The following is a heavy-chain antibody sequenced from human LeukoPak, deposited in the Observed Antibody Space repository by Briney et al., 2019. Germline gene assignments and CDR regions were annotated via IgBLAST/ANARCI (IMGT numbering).Heavy chain of an antibody. Sequence: ASVKVSCKASGYTFTGYYMHWVRQAPGQGLEWMGWINPNSGGTNYAQKFQGRVTMTRDTSISTAYMELSRLRSDDTAVYYCARVADAVAKDNWFDPWGQGTLVTVSS. J-gene: IGHJ5*02. D-gene: IGHD2-15*01. CDR2: INPNSGGT. CDR3: ARVADAVAKDNWFDP. CDR1: GYTFTGYY. V-gene: IGHV1-2*02.